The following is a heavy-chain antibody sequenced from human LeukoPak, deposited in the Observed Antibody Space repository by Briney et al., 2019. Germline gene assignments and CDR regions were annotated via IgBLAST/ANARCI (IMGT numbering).Heavy chain of an antibody. CDR3: ARAGPYDSYDY. J-gene: IGHJ4*02. V-gene: IGHV3-53*01. CDR1: GFTVSSNY. D-gene: IGHD3-22*01. CDR2: IYSGGST. Sequence: PGGSLRLSCAASGFTVSSNYMSWVRQAPGKGLEWASVIYSGGSTYYADSVKGRFTISRDNSKNTLYHQMNSLRAEDTAVYYCARAGPYDSYDYWGQGTLVTVSS.